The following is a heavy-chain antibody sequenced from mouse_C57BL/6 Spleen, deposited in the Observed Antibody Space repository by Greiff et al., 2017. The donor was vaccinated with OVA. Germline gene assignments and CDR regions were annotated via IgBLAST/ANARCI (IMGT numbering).Heavy chain of an antibody. Sequence: VQLKESGPGLVQPSQSLSITCTVPGFSLTSYGVHWVRQSPGKGLEWLGVIWSGGSTDYNAAFISRLSISKDNSKSQVFFKMNSLQADDTAIYYCARTATVVGGAMDYWGQGTSVTVSS. CDR3: ARTATVVGGAMDY. V-gene: IGHV2-2*01. J-gene: IGHJ4*01. D-gene: IGHD1-1*01. CDR2: IWSGGST. CDR1: GFSLTSYG.